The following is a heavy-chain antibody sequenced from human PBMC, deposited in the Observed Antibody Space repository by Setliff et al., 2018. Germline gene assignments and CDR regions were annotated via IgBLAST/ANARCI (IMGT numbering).Heavy chain of an antibody. CDR2: IIPILGIA. Sequence: SVKVSCKASGGTFSSYAISWVRQAPGQGLEWMGGIIPILGIANYAQKFQGRVTITADKSTSTAYMELRSLRSDDTAVYYCARVMGSWELLRGYYYYGMDVWGQGTTVTVSS. D-gene: IGHD1-26*01. V-gene: IGHV1-69*10. CDR3: ARVMGSWELLRGYYYYGMDV. J-gene: IGHJ6*02. CDR1: GGTFSSYA.